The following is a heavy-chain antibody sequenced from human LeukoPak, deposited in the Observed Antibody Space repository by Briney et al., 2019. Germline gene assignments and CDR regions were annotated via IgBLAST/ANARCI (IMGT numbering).Heavy chain of an antibody. Sequence: PGGSLRLSCAASGFTFDDYAMHWVRQAPGKGLEWVSGISWNSGSIGYADSVKGRFTISRDNAKNSLYLQMNSLRAEDTALYYCAKGGEGSRWTYFDYWGQGTLVTVSS. J-gene: IGHJ4*02. CDR3: AKGGEGSRWTYFDY. D-gene: IGHD6-19*01. CDR1: GFTFDDYA. V-gene: IGHV3-9*01. CDR2: ISWNSGSI.